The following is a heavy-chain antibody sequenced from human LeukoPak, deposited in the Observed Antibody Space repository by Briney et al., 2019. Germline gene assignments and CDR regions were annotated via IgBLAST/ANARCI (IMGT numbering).Heavy chain of an antibody. V-gene: IGHV3-21*01. D-gene: IGHD3-3*01. CDR1: GLTFSSYS. Sequence: KPGGSLRLSCAASGLTFSSYSMNWVRQAPGKGLKGRFTISRDNAKNSLYLQMNSLRAEDTAIYYCARGDGYYDFWGGYNFDSWGQGTLVTVSS. J-gene: IGHJ4*02. CDR3: ARGDGYYDFWGGYNFDS.